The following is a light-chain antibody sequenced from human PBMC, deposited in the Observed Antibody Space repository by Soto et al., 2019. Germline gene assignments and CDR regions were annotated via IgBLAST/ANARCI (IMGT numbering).Light chain of an antibody. V-gene: IGLV2-8*01. Sequence: QSALTQPPSASGSPGQSVTISCTRTSSDVGGYNYVSWYQQHPGKAPKLMIFEVSKRPSGVPNRFSGSKSGNTASLTVSGLQPEDEADYYCSSYAGSNNLVFGGGTKLTVL. CDR1: SSDVGGYNY. J-gene: IGLJ2*01. CDR3: SSYAGSNNLV. CDR2: EVS.